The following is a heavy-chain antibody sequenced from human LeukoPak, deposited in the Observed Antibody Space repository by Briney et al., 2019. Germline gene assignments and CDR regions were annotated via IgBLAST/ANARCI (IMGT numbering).Heavy chain of an antibody. CDR3: ASRYPHSRTTPDY. D-gene: IGHD1-14*01. CDR2: IYSGGST. CDR1: GFTVSSNY. V-gene: IGHV3-66*01. Sequence: PGGSLRLSCAASGFTVSSNYMSWVRQAPGKGLEWVSVIYSGGSTYYAVSVKGRFTISRDNSKNTLYLQMNSLRAEDTAVYYCASRYPHSRTTPDYWGQGTLVTVSS. J-gene: IGHJ4*02.